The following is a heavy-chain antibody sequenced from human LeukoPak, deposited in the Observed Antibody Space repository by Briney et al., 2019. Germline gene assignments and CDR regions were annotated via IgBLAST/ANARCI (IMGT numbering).Heavy chain of an antibody. D-gene: IGHD2-15*01. Sequence: HGESLKISCKASGYSFTTYWIGWVRQMPGKGLEWMGIIYPGDSDTRYSPSFEGQVTISADKSITTAYLQWSSLKASDTAMYYCARHGVGYCSGGSCVLDYWGQGTLVTVSS. V-gene: IGHV5-51*01. J-gene: IGHJ4*02. CDR1: GYSFTTYW. CDR3: ARHGVGYCSGGSCVLDY. CDR2: IYPGDSDT.